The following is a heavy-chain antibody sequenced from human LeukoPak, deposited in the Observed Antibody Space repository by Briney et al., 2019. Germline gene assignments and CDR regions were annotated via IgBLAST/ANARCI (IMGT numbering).Heavy chain of an antibody. V-gene: IGHV1-2*02. Sequence: GASVKVSCKPSGYTFTGYYLHWVRQAPGQGLEWMGWVNPNSGGTNYAKRFEGRVTMTRDTSISTAYTELSRLTSDDTAVYYCARARSVTWTFSYFDYWGRGTLVTVSS. CDR3: ARARSVTWTFSYFDY. D-gene: IGHD4-17*01. CDR1: GYTFTGYY. J-gene: IGHJ4*02. CDR2: VNPNSGGT.